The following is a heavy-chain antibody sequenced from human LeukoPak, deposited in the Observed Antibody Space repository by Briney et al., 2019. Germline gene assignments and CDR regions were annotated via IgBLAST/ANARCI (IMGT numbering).Heavy chain of an antibody. V-gene: IGHV3-53*01. J-gene: IGHJ5*02. Sequence: GGSLRLSCAASGFTVSDNYMSWVRQASGKGLEWVSVMYSRGGTYYANSVKGRFTFSRDISKNTLYLQMNGLRNEDTAMYYCARDAPQVPAAGVLASWGQGTLVIVSS. D-gene: IGHD6-13*01. CDR3: ARDAPQVPAAGVLAS. CDR1: GFTVSDNY. CDR2: MYSRGGT.